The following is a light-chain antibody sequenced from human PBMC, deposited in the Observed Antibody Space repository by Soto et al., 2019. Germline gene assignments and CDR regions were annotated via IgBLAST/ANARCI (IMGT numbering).Light chain of an antibody. CDR2: AAS. CDR1: QSISSY. CDR3: QQGYSTPGYP. J-gene: IGKJ2*01. Sequence: DVPMTLSPSSLSASVGNRVTITCRASQSISSYLNWYQQKPGKAPKLLISAASSLQNGVPSRFSGSGSGTVFTLTISGLQPEDFATYFCQQGYSTPGYPVGQGTKVDVK. V-gene: IGKV1-39*01.